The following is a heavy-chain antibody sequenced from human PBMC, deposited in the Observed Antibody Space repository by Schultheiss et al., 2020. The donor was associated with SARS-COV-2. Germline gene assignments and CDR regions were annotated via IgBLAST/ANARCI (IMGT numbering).Heavy chain of an antibody. CDR2: INHSGST. D-gene: IGHD6-19*01. V-gene: IGHV4-34*01. J-gene: IGHJ6*03. Sequence: SETLSLTCTVSGGSISSYYWSWIRQPPGKGLEWIGEINHSGSTNYNPSLKSRVTISVDTSKNQFSLKLSSVTAADTAVYYCARDRGSSGWYSPTAYYYYMDVWGKGTTVTVSS. CDR3: ARDRGSSGWYSPTAYYYYMDV. CDR1: GGSISSYY.